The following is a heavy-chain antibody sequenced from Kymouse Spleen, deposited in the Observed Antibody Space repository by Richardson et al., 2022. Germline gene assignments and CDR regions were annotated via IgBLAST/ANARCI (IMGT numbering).Heavy chain of an antibody. J-gene: IGHJ4*02. CDR3: ARDPLSSSWYEGDY. CDR2: ISSSSSTI. Sequence: EVQLVESGGGLVQPGGSLRLSCAASGFTFSSYSMNWVRQAPGKGLEWVSYISSSSSTIYYADSVKGRFTISRDNAKNSLYLQMNSLRDEDTAVYYCARDPLSSSWYEGDYWGQGTLVTVSS. V-gene: IGHV3-48*02. D-gene: IGHD6-13*01. CDR1: GFTFSSYS.